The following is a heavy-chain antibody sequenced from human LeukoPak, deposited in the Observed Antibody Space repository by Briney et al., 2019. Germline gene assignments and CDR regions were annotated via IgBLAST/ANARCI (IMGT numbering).Heavy chain of an antibody. D-gene: IGHD2-15*01. J-gene: IGHJ6*03. CDR3: ARVGDCSGGTCYYHYYMDV. CDR1: GDSISNYY. CDR2: IHHSGYT. Sequence: SETLSLTCTVSGDSISNYYWTWIRQPPGKGLEWIGYIHHSGYTNYNPSLNSRVTISVDTSKNQFSLSLISVTAADTAVYYCARVGDCSGGTCYYHYYMDVWGKGTTVTVSS. V-gene: IGHV4-59*01.